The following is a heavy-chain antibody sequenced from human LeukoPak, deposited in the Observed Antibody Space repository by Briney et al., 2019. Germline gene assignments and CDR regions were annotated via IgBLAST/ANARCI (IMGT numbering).Heavy chain of an antibody. CDR2: IKQDGSEK. CDR3: ARQLKQDATKTFDY. J-gene: IGHJ4*02. D-gene: IGHD5-12*01. CDR1: GLTFSSYA. V-gene: IGHV3-7*01. Sequence: GGSLRLSCVASGLTFSSYAMSWVRQAPGKGLEWVANIKQDGSEKYYVGSVKGRFTISRDNAKNSLDLQMNSLRAEDTAVYYCARQLKQDATKTFDYWGQGTLVTVSS.